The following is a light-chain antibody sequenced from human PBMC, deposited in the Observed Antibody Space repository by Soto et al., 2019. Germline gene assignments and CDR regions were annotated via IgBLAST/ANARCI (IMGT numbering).Light chain of an antibody. CDR1: QTITSTY. CDR2: GAS. Sequence: EIVLTQSPGTLSLPPGERATLSCRASQTITSTYLAWYQQKPGQAPRLLIYGASRRATGIPDRFSGSGSGTDFTLTISRLEPEDFAVYYCQQYGSSLLTFGGGTRVEIK. V-gene: IGKV3-20*01. CDR3: QQYGSSLLT. J-gene: IGKJ4*01.